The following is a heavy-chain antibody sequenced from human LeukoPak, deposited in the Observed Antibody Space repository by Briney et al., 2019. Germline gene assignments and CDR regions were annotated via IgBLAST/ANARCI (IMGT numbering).Heavy chain of an antibody. CDR2: IYYSGTT. CDR1: GGSFSGHY. D-gene: IGHD3-22*01. CDR3: AREQTSYSYDGNSRAFDI. J-gene: IGHJ3*02. V-gene: IGHV4-59*11. Sequence: SETLSLTCTVSGGSFSGHYWSWIRQPPGKGLEWIGYIYYSGTTNYNPSLQSRVTILLDTSKDQFSLKLRSVTAADTAVYYCAREQTSYSYDGNSRAFDIWGPGTVVTVSS.